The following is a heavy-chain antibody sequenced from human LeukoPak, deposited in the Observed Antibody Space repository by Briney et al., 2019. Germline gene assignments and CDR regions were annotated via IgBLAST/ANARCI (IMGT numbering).Heavy chain of an antibody. CDR3: AREALVRGAIIYYYYMDV. J-gene: IGHJ6*03. CDR2: IKQDGSEK. V-gene: IGHV3-7*01. Sequence: PGGSLRLSCAASGFTFSSYWMSWVRQAPGKGLEWVANIKQDGSEKYYVDSVKGRFTISRDNAKNSLYLQMNSLRAEDTAVYYCAREALVRGAIIYYYYMDVWGKGTTVTISS. D-gene: IGHD3-10*01. CDR1: GFTFSSYW.